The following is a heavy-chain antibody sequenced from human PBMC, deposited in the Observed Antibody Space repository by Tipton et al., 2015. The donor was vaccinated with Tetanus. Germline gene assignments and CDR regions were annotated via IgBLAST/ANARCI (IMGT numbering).Heavy chain of an antibody. J-gene: IGHJ3*01. CDR3: ARRSYCTSSRCFDAFDL. V-gene: IGHV4-59*01. D-gene: IGHD2-8*01. Sequence: GLVKPSETLSLTCTVSGDSMNKYYWSWIRQPPGKGLEWISYIFYSGSTNYNPSLKSRVSISMYTSKNQISLKLSSVTAADTAVYFCARRSYCTSSRCFDAFDLWGPGTRVTVSS. CDR2: IFYSGST. CDR1: GDSMNKYY.